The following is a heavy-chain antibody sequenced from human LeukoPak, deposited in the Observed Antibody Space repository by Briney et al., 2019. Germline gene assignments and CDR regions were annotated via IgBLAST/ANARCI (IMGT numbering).Heavy chain of an antibody. V-gene: IGHV4-59*01. D-gene: IGHD3-16*02. CDR3: ARDLSRYDYVWGSYRYYFDY. Sequence: SETLSLTCTVSGGSISSYYWSWIRQPPGKGLEWIGYIYYSGSTNYNPSLKSRVTISVDTSKNQFSLKLSSVTAADTAVYYCARDLSRYDYVWGSYRYYFDYWGQGTLVTVSS. CDR2: IYYSGST. CDR1: GGSISSYY. J-gene: IGHJ4*02.